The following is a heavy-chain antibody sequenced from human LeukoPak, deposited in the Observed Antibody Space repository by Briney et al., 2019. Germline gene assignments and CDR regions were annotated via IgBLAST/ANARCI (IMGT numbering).Heavy chain of an antibody. J-gene: IGHJ4*02. CDR2: IYYSGST. CDR3: ASPYGDPSY. CDR1: GAFISRYY. D-gene: IGHD4-17*01. V-gene: IGHV4-59*01. Sequence: SETLSLTCTVSGAFISRYYWTCIRQPPGKGLEWIGYIYYSGSTSYNPSLKSRVTISVDTSKNQLSLKLRSVTAADTAVYYCASPYGDPSYWGQGTLVTVSS.